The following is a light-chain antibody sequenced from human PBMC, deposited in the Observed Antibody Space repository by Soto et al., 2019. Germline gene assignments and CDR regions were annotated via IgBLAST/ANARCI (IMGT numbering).Light chain of an antibody. CDR1: QSVLYSSNNKNY. J-gene: IGKJ5*01. CDR3: QQYYSSPSIS. CDR2: WAS. Sequence: DIVMTQSPDSLAVSLGERATINCKSSQSVLYSSNNKNYLSWYQQKPGQPPKLLIYWASIRESEVPDRFSGSGSGTDFTLTISSLQAEDVAVYYCQQYYSSPSISFGQGTRLEIK. V-gene: IGKV4-1*01.